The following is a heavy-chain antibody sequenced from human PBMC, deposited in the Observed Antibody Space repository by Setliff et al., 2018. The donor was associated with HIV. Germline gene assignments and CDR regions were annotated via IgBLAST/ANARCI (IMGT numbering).Heavy chain of an antibody. CDR3: ARGVAERRICFGELSLYDFDY. CDR1: GGSISSYY. CDR2: IYYSGST. V-gene: IGHV4-59*01. D-gene: IGHD3-10*01. Sequence: SETLSLTCTVSGGSISSYYWSWIRQPPGKGLEWIGYIYYSGSTNYNPSLKSRVTISVDTSKNQFSLKLSSVTAADTAVYYCARGVAERRICFGELSLYDFDYWGQGTLVTVSS. J-gene: IGHJ4*02.